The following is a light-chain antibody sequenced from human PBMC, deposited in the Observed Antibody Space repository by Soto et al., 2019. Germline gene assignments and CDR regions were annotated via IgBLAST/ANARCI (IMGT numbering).Light chain of an antibody. Sequence: QSALTQPASVSGSPGQSITISCTGTSSDVVGYNYVSWYQQHPGKAPKLMIYDVSNRPSGVSNRFSGSKSGNTASLTISGLQAEDEADYYCSSYTSSSTHSHVFGTGTKVTV. CDR3: SSYTSSSTHSHV. CDR1: SSDVVGYNY. CDR2: DVS. J-gene: IGLJ1*01. V-gene: IGLV2-14*01.